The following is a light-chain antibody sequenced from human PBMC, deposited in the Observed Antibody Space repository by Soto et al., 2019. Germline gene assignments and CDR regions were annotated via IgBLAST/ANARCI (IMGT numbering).Light chain of an antibody. J-gene: IGLJ1*01. CDR1: SSDVGGYNY. Sequence: QSALTQSASVSGSPGQSITISCTGTSSDVGGYNYDSWYQQHPGKAPKLMIYDVSNRPSGVSNRFSGPKSGNTASLTISGLQAEDEADYYCSSYTSSSTLLYVFGTGTKLTVL. V-gene: IGLV2-14*01. CDR2: DVS. CDR3: SSYTSSSTLLYV.